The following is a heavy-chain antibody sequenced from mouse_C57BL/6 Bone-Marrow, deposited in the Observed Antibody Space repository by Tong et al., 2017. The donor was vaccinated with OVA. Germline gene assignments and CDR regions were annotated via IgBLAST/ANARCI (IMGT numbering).Heavy chain of an antibody. J-gene: IGHJ2*01. CDR1: GYTFTSYW. CDR2: IYPGNGDT. Sequence: VQLQESGAELARPGASVKLSCKASGYTFTSYWMQWVKQRPGQGLEWIGAIYPGNGDTSYNQKFKGKATLTADKSSSTAYMQLSSLTSEDSAVYYCAPTVPFDYWGQGTTLTVSS. CDR3: APTVPFDY. D-gene: IGHD1-1*01. V-gene: IGHV1-87*01.